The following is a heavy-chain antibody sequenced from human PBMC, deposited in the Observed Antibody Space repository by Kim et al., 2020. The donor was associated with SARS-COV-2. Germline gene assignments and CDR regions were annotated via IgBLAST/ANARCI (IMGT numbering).Heavy chain of an antibody. V-gene: IGHV4-39*07. CDR1: GGSISSSSYY. D-gene: IGHD3-22*01. Sequence: SETLSLTCTVSGGSISSSSYYWGWIRQPPGKGLEWIGSIYYSRSTYYNPSLKSRVTISVDTSKNQFSLKLSSVTAADTAVYYCARGKYDSSGYSPVPMGYWGQGTLVTVSS. CDR3: ARGKYDSSGYSPVPMGY. J-gene: IGHJ4*02. CDR2: IYYSRST.